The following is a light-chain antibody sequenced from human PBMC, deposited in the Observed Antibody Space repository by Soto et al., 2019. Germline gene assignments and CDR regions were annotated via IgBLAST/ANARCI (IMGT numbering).Light chain of an antibody. CDR3: HQFERSLPSWT. J-gene: IGKJ1*01. CDR1: QSVSSNY. V-gene: IGKV3-20*01. Sequence: ETVLTQSPGTLSLSPGERATLSCRASQSVSSNYLAWYQHIPGQAPRLLIYGASTRATGIPDRFSGSGSGTEFNLTISRLEAEDFAVYFCHQFERSLPSWTFGQGTKVE. CDR2: GAS.